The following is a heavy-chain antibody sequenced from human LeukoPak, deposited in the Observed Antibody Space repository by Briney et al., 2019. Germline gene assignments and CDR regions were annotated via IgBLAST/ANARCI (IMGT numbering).Heavy chain of an antibody. Sequence: ASVKVSCKASGYTFTSYGISWVRQAPGQGLEWMGWISAYNGNTNYAQKLQGRVTMTTDTSTSTDYTELRSLRSDDTAVYYCARDLYYDFWSGYYSWDDYYYGMDVWGQGTTVTVSS. D-gene: IGHD3-3*01. CDR1: GYTFTSYG. CDR2: ISAYNGNT. CDR3: ARDLYYDFWSGYYSWDDYYYGMDV. V-gene: IGHV1-18*01. J-gene: IGHJ6*02.